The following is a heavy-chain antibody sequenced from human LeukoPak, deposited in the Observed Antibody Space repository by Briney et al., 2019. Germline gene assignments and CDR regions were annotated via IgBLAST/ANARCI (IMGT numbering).Heavy chain of an antibody. V-gene: IGHV3-23*01. Sequence: PGGSLRLSCAASGFTFSSYAMSWVRQAPGKGLEWVSAISGSGDNTYYGDSVKGRFTISRDNSKNTLYLQMNSLRAEDTAVYYCAKAPNDYGDYFFPYWGQGTLVTVSS. D-gene: IGHD4-17*01. CDR1: GFTFSSYA. CDR3: AKAPNDYGDYFFPY. CDR2: ISGSGDNT. J-gene: IGHJ4*02.